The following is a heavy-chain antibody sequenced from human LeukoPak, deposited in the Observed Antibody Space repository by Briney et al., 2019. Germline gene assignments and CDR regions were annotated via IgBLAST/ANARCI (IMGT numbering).Heavy chain of an antibody. D-gene: IGHD5-12*01. J-gene: IGHJ5*02. CDR2: IYHSGST. CDR1: GGSISSGGYS. Sequence: PSETLSLTCAVSGGSISSGGYSWSWIRQPPGKGLEWIGYIYHSGSTYYNPSLKSRVTISVDRSKNQFSLKLSSVTAADTAVYYCARDGGYDNWFDPWGQGTLITVSS. CDR3: ARDGGYDNWFDP. V-gene: IGHV4-30-2*01.